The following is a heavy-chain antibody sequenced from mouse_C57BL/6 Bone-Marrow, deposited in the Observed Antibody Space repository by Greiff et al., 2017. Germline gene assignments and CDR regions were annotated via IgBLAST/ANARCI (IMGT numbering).Heavy chain of an antibody. CDR2: IDPENGDT. CDR3: TTRGYYGSSSLYWYFDV. CDR1: GFNIKDDY. Sequence: VQLQQSGAELVRPGASVKLSCTASGFNIKDDYMHWVKQRPEQGLEWIGWIDPENGDTEYASKFQGKATITADTSSNTAYLQLSRLTSEDTADYYCTTRGYYGSSSLYWYFDVWGTGTTVTVSS. V-gene: IGHV14-4*01. J-gene: IGHJ1*03. D-gene: IGHD1-1*01.